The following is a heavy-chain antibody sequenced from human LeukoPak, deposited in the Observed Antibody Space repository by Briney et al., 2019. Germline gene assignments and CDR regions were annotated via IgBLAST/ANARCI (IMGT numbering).Heavy chain of an antibody. CDR3: ARKVDYGDYEYYFDY. CDR1: GLRFSDTY. D-gene: IGHD4-17*01. J-gene: IGHJ4*02. CDR2: ISDEGYTK. V-gene: IGHV3-11*04. Sequence: GGSLRLSCTASGLRFSDTYMTWIRQAPGKGLEWISFISDEGYTKHLAESVKGRFIVSRDNAKNSLYLQMNSLRAEDTAVYYCARKVDYGDYEYYFDYWGQGTLVTVSS.